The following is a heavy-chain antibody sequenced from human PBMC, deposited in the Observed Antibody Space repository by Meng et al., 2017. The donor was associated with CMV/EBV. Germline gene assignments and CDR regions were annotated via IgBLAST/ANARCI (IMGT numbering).Heavy chain of an antibody. D-gene: IGHD2-2*01. CDR3: ARVEGVVPAAMDVFDY. J-gene: IGHJ4*02. CDR2: INPNSGGT. V-gene: IGHV1-2*02. Sequence: ASVKVSCKASGYTFTGYYMHWVRQAPGQGLEWMGWINPNSGGTNYAQKFQGRVTMTRDTSISTAYMELGRLRSDDTAVYYCARVEGVVPAAMDVFDYWGQGTLVTVSS. CDR1: GYTFTGYY.